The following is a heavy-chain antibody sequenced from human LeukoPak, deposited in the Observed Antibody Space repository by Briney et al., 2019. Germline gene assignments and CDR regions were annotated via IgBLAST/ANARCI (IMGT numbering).Heavy chain of an antibody. J-gene: IGHJ4*02. Sequence: AGSLRLSCTASGFSFSTYSMNWVRQAPGKGLEWVSSISSSSSYIYYADSVKGRFTISRDNAKNSLYLQMNSLRAEDTAVYYCARRLAGDSFDYWGQGTLVTVSS. CDR3: ARRLAGDSFDY. CDR2: ISSSSSYI. CDR1: GFSFSTYS. V-gene: IGHV3-21*01.